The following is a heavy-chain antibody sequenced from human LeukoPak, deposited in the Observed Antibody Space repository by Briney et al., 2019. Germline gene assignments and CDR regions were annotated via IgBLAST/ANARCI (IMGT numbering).Heavy chain of an antibody. V-gene: IGHV3-48*03. D-gene: IGHD3-10*01. CDR2: ISSSGSTI. J-gene: IGHJ5*02. CDR3: ARDLVVRGRWSWFDP. Sequence: GGSLRLSCAASGFTLSSYEMNWFRQAPGKGLEWVSYISSSGSTIYYADSVKGRFTISRDDAKNSLYLQMNSLRVEDMAVYYCARDLVVRGRWSWFDPRGQGTLVTVSS. CDR1: GFTLSSYE.